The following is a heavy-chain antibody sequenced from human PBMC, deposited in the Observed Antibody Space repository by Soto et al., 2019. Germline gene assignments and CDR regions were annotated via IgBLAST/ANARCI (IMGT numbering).Heavy chain of an antibody. V-gene: IGHV3-30*03. CDR1: GFTFSSSG. D-gene: IGHD6-19*01. J-gene: IGHJ4*02. Sequence: QVQLVESGGGVVQPGRSLRLSCAASGFTFSSSGIHWVRQAPGKGLEWVAVISYDGGNNYYVDSVKGRFTISRDNSKNTLYLQMNSLRAEDTAVYYCATDFSGWYGSSEYGFWGQGTLVTVSS. CDR2: ISYDGGNN. CDR3: ATDFSGWYGSSEYGF.